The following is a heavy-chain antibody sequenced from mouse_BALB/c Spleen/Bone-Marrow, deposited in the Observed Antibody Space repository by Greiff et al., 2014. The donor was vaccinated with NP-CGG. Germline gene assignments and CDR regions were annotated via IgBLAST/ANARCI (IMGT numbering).Heavy chain of an antibody. D-gene: IGHD1-2*01. CDR1: GNSITSGYG. CDR2: IHYSGST. Sequence: EVQLVESGPDLVKPSQSLSLTCTVTGNSITSGYGWHWIRQFPGNKLEWMGYIHYSGSTNYNPSLKSRISITRDTSKNQSFLQLNSVTTEDTATYYCAREARTTARFAYWGQGTLVTVSA. J-gene: IGHJ3*01. CDR3: AREARTTARFAY. V-gene: IGHV3-1*02.